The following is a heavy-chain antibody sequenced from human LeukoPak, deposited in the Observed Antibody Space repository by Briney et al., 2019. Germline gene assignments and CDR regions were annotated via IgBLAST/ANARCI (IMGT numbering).Heavy chain of an antibody. Sequence: GGSLRLSCAASGFTFSSYGMSWVRQAPGKGLEWVSAISGSGGSTYYADSVKGRFTISRDNSKNTLYLQMNSLRAEDTAVYYCAKRPRYYYDSSGYSFFDYWGQGTLVTVSS. CDR2: ISGSGGST. J-gene: IGHJ4*02. CDR1: GFTFSSYG. V-gene: IGHV3-23*01. D-gene: IGHD3-22*01. CDR3: AKRPRYYYDSSGYSFFDY.